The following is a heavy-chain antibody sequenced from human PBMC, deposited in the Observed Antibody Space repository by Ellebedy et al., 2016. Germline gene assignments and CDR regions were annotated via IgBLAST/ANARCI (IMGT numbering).Heavy chain of an antibody. J-gene: IGHJ4*02. D-gene: IGHD4-23*01. CDR3: ARATVGTGSDN. CDR1: GFTFSDYF. Sequence: GGSLRLSXAASGFTFSDYFMNWIRQAPGKGLEWISYISRSSATIDYADSVKGRFTISRDNAKNSLYLQMNSLRAEDTAVYYGARATVGTGSDNWGQGTLSPVS. V-gene: IGHV3-11*01. CDR2: ISRSSATI.